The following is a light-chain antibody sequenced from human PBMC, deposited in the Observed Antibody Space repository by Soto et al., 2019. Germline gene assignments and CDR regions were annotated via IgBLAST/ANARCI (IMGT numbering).Light chain of an antibody. CDR1: NIGSKS. V-gene: IGLV3-21*02. J-gene: IGLJ1*01. CDR3: LVWHTSGDRYF. CDR2: EDY. Sequence: LTQPPSVSVAPGQTARITCGGNNIGSKSVHWYQQKPGQAPVVVVYEDYDRPSGIPERFSGSNSGNTATLTITRVEAGDQATSYCLVWHTSGDRYFFGTGTKVTVL.